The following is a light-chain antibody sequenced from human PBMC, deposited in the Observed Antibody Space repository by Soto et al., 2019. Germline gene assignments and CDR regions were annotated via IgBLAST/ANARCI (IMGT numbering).Light chain of an antibody. CDR1: QSVSSSY. J-gene: IGKJ4*01. CDR3: QQYGMSLT. Sequence: EIVLTQSPGTLSLSPGERATLSCRASQSVSSSYLAWYQQKPGQAPRLLIYGASSRATDVPDRFSGSGSGTDFTLTVSRLEPEDLVVYYCQQYGMSLTFGGGTKVEIK. CDR2: GAS. V-gene: IGKV3-20*01.